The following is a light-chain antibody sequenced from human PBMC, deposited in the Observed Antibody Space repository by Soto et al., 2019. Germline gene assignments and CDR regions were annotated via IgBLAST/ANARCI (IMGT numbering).Light chain of an antibody. Sequence: QSALTQPASVSGSPGQSITISCTGTSSDVGDWNYVSWYQQHPGKAPRVMIYEVSNRPSGVSDRFSGSKSGNTASLTISGLQPDDEADYFCGSYTSSTTLSVFGGGTKVTVL. CDR3: GSYTSSTTLSV. V-gene: IGLV2-14*01. J-gene: IGLJ1*01. CDR2: EVS. CDR1: SSDVGDWNY.